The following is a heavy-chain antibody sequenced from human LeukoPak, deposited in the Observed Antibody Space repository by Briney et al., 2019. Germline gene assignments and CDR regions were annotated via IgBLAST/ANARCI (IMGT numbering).Heavy chain of an antibody. CDR2: LYYNGAT. Sequence: TSETLSLTCAVSGGSISSSSYYWGWIRQPPGKGLEWVGSLYYNGATQYNPSLKSRVTISIDTSKNQFSLKLSSVTAADTAVYYGATGGSSSWYIRYRSNWFDPWGQGTLVTVAS. D-gene: IGHD6-13*01. CDR3: ATGGSSSWYIRYRSNWFDP. CDR1: GGSISSSSYY. V-gene: IGHV4-39*07. J-gene: IGHJ5*02.